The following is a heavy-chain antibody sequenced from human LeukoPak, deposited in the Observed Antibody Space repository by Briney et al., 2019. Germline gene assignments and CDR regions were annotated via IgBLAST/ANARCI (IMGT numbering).Heavy chain of an antibody. CDR3: AKDRTTGRIMITFGGNYDY. D-gene: IGHD3-16*01. CDR1: RFTFSNYG. CDR2: ISGSGDST. J-gene: IGHJ4*02. V-gene: IGHV3-23*01. Sequence: GGTLRLSCAASRFTFSNYGMSWVRQAPGKGLEWVSSISGSGDSTYYADSVKGRFTISRDNSKNTLYLQMNSLRAEDTAVYYCAKDRTTGRIMITFGGNYDYWGQGTLVTVSS.